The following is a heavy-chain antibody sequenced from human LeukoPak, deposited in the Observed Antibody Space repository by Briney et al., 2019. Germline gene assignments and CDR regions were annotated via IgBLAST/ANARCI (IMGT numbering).Heavy chain of an antibody. CDR3: ARELYDYFDY. Sequence: ASETLSLTCTVSGGSVSSGSYYWSWIRQPPGKGLEWIGYIYYSGSTNYNPSLKSRVTISVDTSKNQFSLKLSSVTAADTAVYYCARELYDYFDYWGQGTLVTVSS. V-gene: IGHV4-61*01. J-gene: IGHJ4*02. CDR1: GGSVSSGSYY. CDR2: IYYSGST. D-gene: IGHD3-3*01.